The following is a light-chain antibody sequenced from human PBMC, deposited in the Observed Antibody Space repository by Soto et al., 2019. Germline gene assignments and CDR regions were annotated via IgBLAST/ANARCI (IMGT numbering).Light chain of an antibody. Sequence: QSVLNQPASVSGSPGQSITISCTGTSSDVGAYNLVSWYQHHPGKAPKLLISEVSNRPSGVSDRFSGSKSGNTASLAISGLQAEDEADYYCASLTTTSFVFGTGTKVTVL. J-gene: IGLJ1*01. CDR1: SSDVGAYNL. CDR3: ASLTTTSFV. V-gene: IGLV2-14*01. CDR2: EVS.